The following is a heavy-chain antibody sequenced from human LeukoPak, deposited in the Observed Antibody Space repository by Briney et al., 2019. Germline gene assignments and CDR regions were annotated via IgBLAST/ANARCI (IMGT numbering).Heavy chain of an antibody. J-gene: IGHJ3*02. CDR2: IYHSGST. V-gene: IGHV4-34*01. CDR3: AKSNGYGLVDI. Sequence: PSETLSLTCAVFGGSFSGYYWNWIRQPPGKGLEWLGDIYHSGSTNYNPSLKSRVTISLDTSRNQFSLRLNSVTAADTAVYYCAKSNGYGLVDIWGQGTMVTVSS. CDR1: GGSFSGYY. D-gene: IGHD3-10*01.